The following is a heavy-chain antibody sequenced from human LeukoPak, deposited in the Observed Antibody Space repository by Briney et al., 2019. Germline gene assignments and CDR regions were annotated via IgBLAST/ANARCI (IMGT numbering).Heavy chain of an antibody. Sequence: SETLSLTCTVSNVSITQPHHYWGWLRQPPGKGLEWIGNVHYDGYSYYNPSLRGRVSISIDTSKKQFALNVNSLTAADTALYYCARHSKPAVTILDHWGQGTLVTVSS. J-gene: IGHJ4*02. CDR2: VHYDGYS. V-gene: IGHV4-39*01. CDR3: ARHSKPAVTILDH. CDR1: NVSITQPHHY. D-gene: IGHD4-17*01.